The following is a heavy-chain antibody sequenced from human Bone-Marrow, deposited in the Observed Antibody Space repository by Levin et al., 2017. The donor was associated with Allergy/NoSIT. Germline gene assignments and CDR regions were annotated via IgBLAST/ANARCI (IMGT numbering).Heavy chain of an antibody. Sequence: SETLSLTCAVYGGSFSGYYWSWIRQPPGKGLEWIGEINHSGSTNYNPSLKSRVTISVDTSKNQFSLKLSSVTAADTAVYYCARGGVVVVVAATWVWPPQKANNWFDPWGQGTLVTVSS. CDR3: ARGGVVVVVAATWVWPPQKANNWFDP. CDR1: GGSFSGYY. J-gene: IGHJ5*02. D-gene: IGHD2-15*01. CDR2: INHSGST. V-gene: IGHV4-34*01.